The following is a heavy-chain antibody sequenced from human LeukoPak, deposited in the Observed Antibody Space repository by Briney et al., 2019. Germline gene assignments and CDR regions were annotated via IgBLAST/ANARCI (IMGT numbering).Heavy chain of an antibody. J-gene: IGHJ4*02. CDR1: GFSFSGHW. D-gene: IGHD6-6*01. CDR2: ISPTGSIT. V-gene: IGHV3-74*01. CDR3: ARGPNSNWSGLDF. Sequence: GGSLRLSCTASGFSFSGHWMHWARQLPGKGLVWVSRISPTGSITSYADSVKGRFTVSRDNAKNTPYLQVNNLRAEDTAVYYCARGPNSNWSGLDFWGQGTLLTVSS.